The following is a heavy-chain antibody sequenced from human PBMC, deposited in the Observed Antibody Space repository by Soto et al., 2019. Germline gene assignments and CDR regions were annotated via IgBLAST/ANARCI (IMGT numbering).Heavy chain of an antibody. CDR2: ISGSGFKK. CDR3: AKDVSSGGRYFDS. CDR1: GCIFENFG. V-gene: IGHV3-23*01. J-gene: IGHJ4*02. Sequence: PGWSLRLSCSASGCIFENFGMSWVPQAPGKGLEWISSISGSGFKKYYADSVKGRFTISRDNSKNTLYLQMNSLRPDDTALYYCAKDVSSGGRYFDSWGQGIPVTVSS. D-gene: IGHD3-10*01.